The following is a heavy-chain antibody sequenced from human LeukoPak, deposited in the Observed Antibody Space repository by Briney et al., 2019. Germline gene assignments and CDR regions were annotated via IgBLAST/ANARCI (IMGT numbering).Heavy chain of an antibody. CDR2: ISSSGSTI. J-gene: IGHJ3*02. D-gene: IGHD3-22*01. CDR1: GFTFDDYG. CDR3: ARGPDYYDSSGYLSGAFDI. Sequence: GGSLRLSCAASGFTFDDYGMSWIRQAPGKGLEWVSYISSSGSTIYYADSVKGRFTISRDNAKNSLYLQMNSLRAEDTAVYYCARGPDYYDSSGYLSGAFDIWGQGTMVTVSS. V-gene: IGHV3-11*01.